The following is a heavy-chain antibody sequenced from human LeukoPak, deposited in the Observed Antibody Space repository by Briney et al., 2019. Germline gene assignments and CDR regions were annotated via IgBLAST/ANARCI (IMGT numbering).Heavy chain of an antibody. Sequence: GASVKVSCKASGYTFTNYAIHWVRQAPGHRLEWMGWINADNGNTVYSQKFQGRVTITRDTSASTAFMELSSLRSEDTAVYYCARDLFIRSGYDTGPIYYYYGMDVWGQGTTVTVSS. CDR3: ARDLFIRSGYDTGPIYYYYGMDV. J-gene: IGHJ6*02. D-gene: IGHD5-12*01. CDR2: INADNGNT. CDR1: GYTFTNYA. V-gene: IGHV1-3*01.